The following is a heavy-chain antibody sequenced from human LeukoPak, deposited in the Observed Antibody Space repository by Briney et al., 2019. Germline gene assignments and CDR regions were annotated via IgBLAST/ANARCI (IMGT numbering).Heavy chain of an antibody. J-gene: IGHJ5*02. CDR1: GGSISSGDYY. D-gene: IGHD4-17*01. CDR2: IYYSGST. Sequence: SQTLSLTCTVSGGSISSGDYYWRWIRQPPGKGLEWIGYIYYSGSTYYNRSLKSRVTIAADTSKNQFSLKLSSVPAADTGVYYCARASYGDYWFDPWGQGTLVTVSS. V-gene: IGHV4-30-4*01. CDR3: ARASYGDYWFDP.